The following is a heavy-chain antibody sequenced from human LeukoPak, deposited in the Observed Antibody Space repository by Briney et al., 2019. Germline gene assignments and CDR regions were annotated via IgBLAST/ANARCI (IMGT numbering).Heavy chain of an antibody. CDR2: ISGSGVI. CDR3: ARDNSVRDEAWWFNP. Sequence: SETLSLTCTVSGGPITTYYLSWIRQSAGMGLEWIGRISGSGVITYNPFLKSRVILSLDTSNNHFSLKLISVTAADTAVYYCARDNSVRDEAWWFNPWGQGTLVTVSS. V-gene: IGHV4-4*07. CDR1: GGPITTYY. D-gene: IGHD5-24*01. J-gene: IGHJ5*02.